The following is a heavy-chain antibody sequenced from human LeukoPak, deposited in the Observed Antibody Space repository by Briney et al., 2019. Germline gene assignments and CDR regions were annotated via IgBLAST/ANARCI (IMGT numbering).Heavy chain of an antibody. CDR3: ARELAAAGTGYFDY. Sequence: EPGGFLRLSCAASGFTFSTYEMNWVRQAPGKGLEWISYISSLSHTIQYADSVKGRFTISRDNAQNSLFLQMDSLRAEDTAVYYCARELAAAGTGYFDYWGQGTMVSVSS. CDR1: GFTFSTYE. D-gene: IGHD6-13*01. J-gene: IGHJ4*02. V-gene: IGHV3-48*03. CDR2: ISSLSHTI.